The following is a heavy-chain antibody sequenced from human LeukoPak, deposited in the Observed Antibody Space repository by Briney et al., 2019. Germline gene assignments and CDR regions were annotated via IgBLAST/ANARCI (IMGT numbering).Heavy chain of an antibody. CDR2: IYHSGTT. CDR1: GGSISNNNW. CDR3: ARVGGQRITMVRGAPGFYYYYMDV. V-gene: IGHV4-4*02. D-gene: IGHD3-10*01. J-gene: IGHJ6*03. Sequence: PSGTLSLTCSVSGGSISNNNWWSWVRQSPGKGLEWIGNIYHSGTTHYNPSLKSRATISVDTSKNQFSLKLSSVTAADTAVYYCARVGGQRITMVRGAPGFYYYYMDVWGKGTTVTVSS.